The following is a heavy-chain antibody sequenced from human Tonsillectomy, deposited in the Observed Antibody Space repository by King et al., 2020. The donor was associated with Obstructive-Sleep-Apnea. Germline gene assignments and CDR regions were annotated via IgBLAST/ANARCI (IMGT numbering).Heavy chain of an antibody. Sequence: VQLQESGPGLVKPSETLSLTCTVSGGSISSYYWSWLRPPPGKGLEWIGYIYYRGSTNYNPSLKSRVTISVDTSKNQFSLKLSSVTAADTAVYYCARQYCGGDCSFDFWGQGTLVTVSS. CDR2: IYYRGST. D-gene: IGHD2-21*02. J-gene: IGHJ4*02. V-gene: IGHV4-59*08. CDR3: ARQYCGGDCSFDF. CDR1: GGSISSYY.